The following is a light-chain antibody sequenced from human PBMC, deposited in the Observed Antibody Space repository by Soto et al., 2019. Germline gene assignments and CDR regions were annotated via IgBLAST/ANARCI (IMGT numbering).Light chain of an antibody. CDR1: SSDVGGYDS. Sequence: QSVLTQPPSASGSPGQSVTISCTGTSSDVGGYDSVSWYQQHPGKAPKLIIYEVTKRPSGVPDRFSGSKSGNAASLTVSGLQAEDEADYYCAAWDDNLNGWVFGGGTKLTVL. J-gene: IGLJ3*02. CDR2: EVT. V-gene: IGLV2-8*01. CDR3: AAWDDNLNGWV.